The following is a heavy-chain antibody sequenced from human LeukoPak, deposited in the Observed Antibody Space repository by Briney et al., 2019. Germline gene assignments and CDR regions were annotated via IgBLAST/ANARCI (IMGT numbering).Heavy chain of an antibody. CDR2: IYINGDT. CDR3: ARTARVFDY. V-gene: IGHV4-4*08. J-gene: IGHJ4*02. D-gene: IGHD2-21*02. Sequence: SKTLSLTCTVSDDSISSYYWSWIRQPPGKALECIGYIYINGDTNSNPSLKSRVTMSLDTSKKQFSLQLRSVTAADTAVYFCARTARVFDYWGQGTLVTVSS. CDR1: DDSISSYY.